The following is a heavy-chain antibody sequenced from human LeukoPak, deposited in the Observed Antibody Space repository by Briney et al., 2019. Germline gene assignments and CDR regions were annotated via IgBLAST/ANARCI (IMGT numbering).Heavy chain of an antibody. V-gene: IGHV3-7*03. J-gene: IGHJ2*01. CDR1: GFTFSTYW. CDR2: IKQDGSEK. Sequence: GGSLRLSCAASGFTFSTYWMSWVRQAPGKGLEWVANIKQDGSEKYYVDSVKGRFTISRDNAKKSLYLQMSSLRAEDTALYYCTRRAARWQFDLWGRGTLLTVSS. D-gene: IGHD5-24*01. CDR3: TRRAARWQFDL.